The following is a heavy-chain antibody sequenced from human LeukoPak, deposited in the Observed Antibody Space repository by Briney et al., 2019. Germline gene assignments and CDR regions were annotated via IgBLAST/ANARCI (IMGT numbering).Heavy chain of an antibody. CDR3: AKESHGSGSYDY. Sequence: GGSLRLSCAASGFTFSSYGMHWVRQAPGKGLEWVAVISYDGSNKYYADSVKGRFTISRDNSKNTLYLQMNSLRTEDTALYYCAKESHGSGSYDYWGQGTLVTVSS. V-gene: IGHV3-30*18. CDR2: ISYDGSNK. D-gene: IGHD3-10*01. CDR1: GFTFSSYG. J-gene: IGHJ4*02.